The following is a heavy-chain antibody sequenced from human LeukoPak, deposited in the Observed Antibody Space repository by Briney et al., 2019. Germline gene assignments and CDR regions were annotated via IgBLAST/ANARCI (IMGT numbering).Heavy chain of an antibody. CDR2: IYYSGST. CDR3: ARDRNTMIVVVPHTDAFDI. D-gene: IGHD3-22*01. J-gene: IGHJ3*02. V-gene: IGHV4-39*07. CDR1: GGSISSSSYY. Sequence: SETLSLTCTVSGGSISSSSYYWGWIRQPPGKGLEWIGSIYYSGSTYYNPSLKSRVTISVDTSKNQFSLKLSSVTAADTAVYYCARDRNTMIVVVPHTDAFDIWGQGTMVTVSS.